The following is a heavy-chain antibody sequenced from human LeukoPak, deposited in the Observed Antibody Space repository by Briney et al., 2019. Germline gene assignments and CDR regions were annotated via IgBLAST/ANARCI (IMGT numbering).Heavy chain of an antibody. J-gene: IGHJ4*02. V-gene: IGHV4-4*07. Sequence: ASETLSLTCTVSGGSINNYYWSWIRQPPGKGLEWIGRIYSSGNTDDNPSLKSRVTMSVDTSKNQFSLHLRFVTAADTALYYCARTPGITVAGRFFDYRGQGIQVTVSS. CDR3: ARTPGITVAGRFFDY. CDR2: IYSSGNT. CDR1: GGSINNYY. D-gene: IGHD6-19*01.